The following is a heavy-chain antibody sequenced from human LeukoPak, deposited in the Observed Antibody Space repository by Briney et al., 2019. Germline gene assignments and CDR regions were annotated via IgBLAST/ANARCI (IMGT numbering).Heavy chain of an antibody. V-gene: IGHV4-59*08. Sequence: SETLSLTCTVSGGSISSYYWSWIRQPPGKGLEWIGYIYYSGSTNYNPSLKSRVTISVDTSKNQFSLKLSSVTAADTAVYYCARLTVVVVPATADYWGPGTLVTVSS. J-gene: IGHJ4*02. CDR3: ARLTVVVVPATADY. CDR1: GGSISSYY. CDR2: IYYSGST. D-gene: IGHD2-15*01.